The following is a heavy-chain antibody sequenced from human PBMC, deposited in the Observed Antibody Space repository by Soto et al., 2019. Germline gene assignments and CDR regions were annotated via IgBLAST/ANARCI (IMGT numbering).Heavy chain of an antibody. CDR2: ISYDGSNK. V-gene: IGHV3-30*18. D-gene: IGHD6-19*01. J-gene: IGHJ4*02. Sequence: GGSLRLSCAASGFTFSSYGMHWVRQAPGKGLEWVAVISYDGSNKYYADSVKGRFTISRDNSKNTLYLQMNSLRAEDTAVYYCAKETRSSSGWYYFDYLGQGTLVTVSS. CDR3: AKETRSSSGWYYFDY. CDR1: GFTFSSYG.